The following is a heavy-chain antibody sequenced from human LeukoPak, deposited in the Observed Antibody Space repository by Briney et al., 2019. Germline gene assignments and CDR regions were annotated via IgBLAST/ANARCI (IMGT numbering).Heavy chain of an antibody. J-gene: IGHJ4*02. D-gene: IGHD1-26*01. CDR2: INWNGGST. CDR1: GFTFDDYG. Sequence: GGSLRLSCAASGFTFDDYGMSWVRQAPGKGLEWVSGINWNGGSTGYADSVKGRFTISRDNAKSSLYLQMNSLRAEDTALYYCARDIYSGVARYFDYWGQGTLVTVSS. CDR3: ARDIYSGVARYFDY. V-gene: IGHV3-20*04.